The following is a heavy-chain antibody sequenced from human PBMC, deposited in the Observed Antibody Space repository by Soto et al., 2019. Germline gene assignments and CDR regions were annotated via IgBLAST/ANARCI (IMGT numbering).Heavy chain of an antibody. Sequence: PGGSLRLSCAASGFTFSSYAMHWVRQAPGKGLEWVAVISYDGSNKNYADSVKGRFTISRDNSKNTLYLQMNSLRAEDTAVYYCASSIGVSSSWYKIYYYYGMDVWGQGTTVTVSS. CDR1: GFTFSSYA. J-gene: IGHJ6*02. CDR2: ISYDGSNK. D-gene: IGHD6-13*01. CDR3: ASSIGVSSSWYKIYYYYGMDV. V-gene: IGHV3-30-3*01.